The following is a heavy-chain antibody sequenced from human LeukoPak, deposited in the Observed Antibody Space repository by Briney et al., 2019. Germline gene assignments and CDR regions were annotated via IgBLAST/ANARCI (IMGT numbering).Heavy chain of an antibody. V-gene: IGHV1-18*04. D-gene: IGHD4-17*01. J-gene: IGHJ5*02. CDR2: INAYNGNT. Sequence: GASVKVSCKTSGYTFSDYYIHWIRQAPGQGLEWMGWINAYNGNTNYAQKFQGRVTMTTDTSTSTSYMELRSLRSDDTAVYYCARCPTVIPHWFDPWGQGTLVTVSS. CDR1: GYTFSDYY. CDR3: ARCPTVIPHWFDP.